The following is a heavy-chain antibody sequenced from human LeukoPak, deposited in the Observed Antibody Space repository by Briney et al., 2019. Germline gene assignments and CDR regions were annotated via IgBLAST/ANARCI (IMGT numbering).Heavy chain of an antibody. V-gene: IGHV3-23*01. D-gene: IGHD6-19*01. J-gene: IGHJ4*02. CDR2: ISGSGGST. CDR1: GFTFSSYA. CDR3: AKDYGSGWYFDY. Sequence: GGSLRLSCAASGFTFSSYAMSWVRQAPGKGLEWVSAISGSGGSTYYADSVKGRFTISRDNSKNTLYLQMSSLRAEDTAVYYCAKDYGSGWYFDYWGQGTLVTVSS.